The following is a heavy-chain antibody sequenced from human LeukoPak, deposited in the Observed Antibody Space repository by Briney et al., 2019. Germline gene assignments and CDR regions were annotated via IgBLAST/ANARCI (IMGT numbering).Heavy chain of an antibody. CDR2: INHSGIT. V-gene: IGHV4-34*01. D-gene: IGHD3-22*01. CDR1: GGSFSGYY. J-gene: IGHJ4*02. Sequence: SETLSLTCSVYGGSFSGYYWTWIRQPPGKGLEWIGEINHSGITNYNPSLKSRVTISVDTSKNQFSLKLSSVTAADTAVYYCARGEDYYDQWYFDYWGQGTLVTVSS. CDR3: ARGEDYYDQWYFDY.